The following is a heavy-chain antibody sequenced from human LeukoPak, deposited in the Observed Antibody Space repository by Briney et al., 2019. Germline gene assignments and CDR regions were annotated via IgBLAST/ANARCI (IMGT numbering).Heavy chain of an antibody. V-gene: IGHV3-21*01. CDR3: AKEIWPTVTTPGWTYFDY. D-gene: IGHD4-17*01. CDR2: ISSSSSYI. J-gene: IGHJ4*02. Sequence: GGSLRLSCAASGFTFSSYSMSWVRQAPGKGLEWVSSISSSSSYIYYADSVKGRFTISRDNSKNTLYLQMNSLRAEDTAVYYCAKEIWPTVTTPGWTYFDYWGQGTLVTVSS. CDR1: GFTFSSYS.